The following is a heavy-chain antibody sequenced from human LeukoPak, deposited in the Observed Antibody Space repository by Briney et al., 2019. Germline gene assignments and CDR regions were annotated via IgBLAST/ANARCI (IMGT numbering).Heavy chain of an antibody. V-gene: IGHV1-3*01. CDR3: ARGSSSSWYYFDY. J-gene: IGHJ4*02. Sequence: GASVKVSCKASGYTFTSYAMHWVRQAPGQRLEWMGWINAGNGNTKYSQKFQGRVTITRDTSASTAYMELSSLRSDDTAAYYCARGSSSSWYYFDYWGQGTLVTVSS. CDR1: GYTFTSYA. D-gene: IGHD6-13*01. CDR2: INAGNGNT.